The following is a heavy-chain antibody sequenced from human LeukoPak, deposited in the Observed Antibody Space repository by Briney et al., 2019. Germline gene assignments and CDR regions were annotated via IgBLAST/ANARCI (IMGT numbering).Heavy chain of an antibody. D-gene: IGHD5-18*01. CDR3: ARGGGYRYGCKY. CDR1: GFTVGDSY. V-gene: IGHV3-53*01. CDR2: IYSDGGT. Sequence: GGSLRLSCAASGFTVGDSYMTWVRQPPGKGLEWVSLIYSDGGTFYADSVKGRFTISRDNSKNTLYLQMSSLRAEDTAVYYCARGGGYRYGCKYWGQGTLVTVSS. J-gene: IGHJ4*02.